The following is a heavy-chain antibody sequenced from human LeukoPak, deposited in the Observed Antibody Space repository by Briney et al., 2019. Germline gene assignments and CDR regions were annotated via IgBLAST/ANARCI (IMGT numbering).Heavy chain of an antibody. V-gene: IGHV3-33*06. D-gene: IGHD6-13*01. J-gene: IGHJ4*02. Sequence: GGSLRLSCAASGFTFSSYGMRWVRQAPGKGLEWVAVIWYDGSNKYYADSVKGRFTISRDNSKNTLYLQMNSLRAEDTAVYYCAKDHGIAAAGSDYWGQGTLVTVSS. CDR1: GFTFSSYG. CDR3: AKDHGIAAAGSDY. CDR2: IWYDGSNK.